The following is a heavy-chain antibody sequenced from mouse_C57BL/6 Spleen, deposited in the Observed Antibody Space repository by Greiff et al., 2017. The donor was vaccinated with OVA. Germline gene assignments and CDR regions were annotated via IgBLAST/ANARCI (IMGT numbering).Heavy chain of an antibody. CDR1: GYTFTSYC. CDR3: ARHGSSWYFDD. J-gene: IGHJ2*01. V-gene: IGHV1-53*01. D-gene: IGHD1-1*01. Sequence: QVQLQQSGTELVKPGASVKLSCKASGYTFTSYCMHWVKQRPGQGLEWIGNINPSNGGTNYNEKFKSKATLTVDKSSSTAYMQLSSLTSEDSAVYDYARHGSSWYFDDWGQGTTLTVSS. CDR2: INPSNGGT.